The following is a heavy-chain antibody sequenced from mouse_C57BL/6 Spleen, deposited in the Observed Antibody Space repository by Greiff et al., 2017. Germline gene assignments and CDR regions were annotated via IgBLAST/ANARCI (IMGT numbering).Heavy chain of an antibody. D-gene: IGHD3-2*02. J-gene: IGHJ3*01. V-gene: IGHV1-55*01. CDR1: GYTFTSYW. CDR2: IYPGSGST. Sequence: VQLQQPGAELVKPGASVKMSCKASGYTFTSYWITWVKQRPGQGLEWIGDIYPGSGSTNYNEKFKSKATLTVDTSSSTAYMQLSSLTSEDSAVYYCAREGRGSSGPWFAYWGQGTLVTVSA. CDR3: AREGRGSSGPWFAY.